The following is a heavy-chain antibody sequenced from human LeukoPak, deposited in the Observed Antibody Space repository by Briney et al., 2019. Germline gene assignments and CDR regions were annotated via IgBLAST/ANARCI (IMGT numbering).Heavy chain of an antibody. CDR1: GFTFSDYY. J-gene: IGHJ6*04. CDR3: AREPQYYDILTGYYYYGMDV. Sequence: PGGSLRLSCAASGFTFSDYYMSWIRQAPGKGLEWVSYISSSSSYTNYADSVKGRFTISRDNAKNSLYLQMNGLRAEDTAVYYCAREPQYYDILTGYYYYGMDVWGKGTTVTVSS. CDR2: ISSSSSYT. V-gene: IGHV3-11*06. D-gene: IGHD3-9*01.